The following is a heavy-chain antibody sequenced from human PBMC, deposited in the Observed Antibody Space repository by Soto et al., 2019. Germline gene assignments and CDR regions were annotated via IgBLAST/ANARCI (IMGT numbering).Heavy chain of an antibody. CDR3: ARDIGSYAYGEGY. D-gene: IGHD3-10*01. Sequence: SETLSLTCPVSGGSIRSYSWSWIRQPAGKGLEWIVRIYTSGSTNYNPSLKSRVTMSVDTSKNQFSLKLSSVTAAETAVYYCARDIGSYAYGEGYWGQGRQVTVPS. CDR2: IYTSGST. J-gene: IGHJ4*02. V-gene: IGHV4-4*07. CDR1: GGSIRSYS.